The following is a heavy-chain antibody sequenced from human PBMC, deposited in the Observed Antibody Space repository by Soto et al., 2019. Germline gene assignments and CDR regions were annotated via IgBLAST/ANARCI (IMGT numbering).Heavy chain of an antibody. J-gene: IGHJ6*04. Sequence: EVQLVESGGGLVQPGGSLRLSCVASGFTFSDYWMHWVRQAPGKGLVWVSRIKFDGGITSHADSVKGRFTISRDNARNTVHLQMNSLRAEDTGVYYCARGVRNYYGVDVWGKGTTVTVSS. D-gene: IGHD2-2*01. V-gene: IGHV3-74*01. CDR2: IKFDGGIT. CDR1: GFTFSDYW. CDR3: ARGVRNYYGVDV.